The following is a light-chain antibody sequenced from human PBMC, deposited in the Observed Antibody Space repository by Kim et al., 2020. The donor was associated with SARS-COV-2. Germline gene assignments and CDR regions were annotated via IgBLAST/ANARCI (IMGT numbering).Light chain of an antibody. Sequence: GHRVTITCWASPGINWSLAWYQLKTAKGPNLIICHASTLQSGVPSKYSGSGSGTAYTLTISSLQPEDLATCYCKQYYNTRAFTFGGGTKGDIK. CDR3: KQYYNTRAFT. J-gene: IGKJ4*01. CDR2: HAS. CDR1: PGINWS. V-gene: IGKV1D-43*01.